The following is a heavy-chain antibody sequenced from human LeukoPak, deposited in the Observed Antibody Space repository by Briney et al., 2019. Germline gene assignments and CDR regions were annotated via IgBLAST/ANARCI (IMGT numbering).Heavy chain of an antibody. CDR3: ARSKDGSGFAAY. CDR1: GGSFSGYY. J-gene: IGHJ4*02. D-gene: IGHD3-22*01. Sequence: SETLSLTCAVYGGSFSGYYWTWIRQPPGKGLEWIGEINHSGNTNYNPSLKSRVAISVDTSKNQSSLKLSSVIAADTAMYYCARSKDGSGFAAYWGQGTQVTASS. CDR2: INHSGNT. V-gene: IGHV4-34*01.